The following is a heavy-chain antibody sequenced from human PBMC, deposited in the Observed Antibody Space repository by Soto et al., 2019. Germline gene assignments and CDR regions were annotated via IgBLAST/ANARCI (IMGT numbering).Heavy chain of an antibody. CDR2: ISWNSGSI. Sequence: GGSLRLSCAASGFTCDEYAMHWVRQAPGKGLEWVSGISWNSGSIGYADSVKGRFTISRDNAKNSLYLQMNSLRSEDTALYYCAKDMGYDLSPLGYFDYWGQGTLVTVSS. V-gene: IGHV3-9*01. D-gene: IGHD5-12*01. J-gene: IGHJ4*02. CDR1: GFTCDEYA. CDR3: AKDMGYDLSPLGYFDY.